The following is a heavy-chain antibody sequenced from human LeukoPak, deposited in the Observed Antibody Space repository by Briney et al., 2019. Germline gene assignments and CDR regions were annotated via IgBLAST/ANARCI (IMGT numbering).Heavy chain of an antibody. CDR3: ARMIAAAGTSYYYYYMDV. CDR1: GYAFTGYY. D-gene: IGHD6-13*01. CDR2: INPNSGGT. J-gene: IGHJ6*03. Sequence: GASVKVSCKASGYAFTGYYMHWVRQAPGQGLEWMGRINPNSGGTNYAQKFQGRVTMTRDTSISTAYMELSRLRSDDTAVYYCARMIAAAGTSYYYYYMDVWGKGTTVTVSS. V-gene: IGHV1-2*06.